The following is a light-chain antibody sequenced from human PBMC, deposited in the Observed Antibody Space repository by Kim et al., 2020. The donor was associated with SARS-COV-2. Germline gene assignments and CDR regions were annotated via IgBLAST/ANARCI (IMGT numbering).Light chain of an antibody. CDR2: KVS. Sequence: QPASISCTSSQSLLSSDGNTYLNWFHQRPGQPPRPLIYKVSIRFSGVPDRFSGSGAGTFFTLRISRVEAEDVGVYYCMQATQFTWTFGQGTKVDIK. CDR1: QSLLSSDGNTY. V-gene: IGKV2-24*01. CDR3: MQATQFTWT. J-gene: IGKJ1*01.